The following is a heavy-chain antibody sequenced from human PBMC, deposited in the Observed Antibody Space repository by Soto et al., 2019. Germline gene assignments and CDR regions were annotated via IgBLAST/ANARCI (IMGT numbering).Heavy chain of an antibody. CDR3: ATGDLVGATARRGFED. D-gene: IGHD1-26*01. J-gene: IGHJ4*02. V-gene: IGHV1-69*01. CDR1: GGTFTSYA. Sequence: QVQLVQSGAEVRKPGSSVKVSCKASGGTFTSYAISWVRRAPGQGLEWIGGIIPLFGTPDYAQKFQGRVTITADESTSTAYLELKTLRSEDTALYYCATGDLVGATARRGFEDWGQGTLVTVSS. CDR2: IIPLFGTP.